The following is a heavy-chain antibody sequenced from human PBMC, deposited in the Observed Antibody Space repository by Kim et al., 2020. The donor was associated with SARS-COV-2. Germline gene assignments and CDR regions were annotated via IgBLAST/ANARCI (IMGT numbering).Heavy chain of an antibody. V-gene: IGHV1-69*13. CDR1: GGTFSSYA. CDR2: IIPIFGTA. J-gene: IGHJ6*02. CDR3: ARVMMEDFDWPHYYYGMDV. D-gene: IGHD3-9*01. Sequence: SVKVSCKASGGTFSSYAISWVRQAPGQGLEWMGGIIPIFGTANYAQKFQGRVTITADESTSTAYMELSSLRSEDTAVYYRARVMMEDFDWPHYYYGMDVWGQGTTVTVSS.